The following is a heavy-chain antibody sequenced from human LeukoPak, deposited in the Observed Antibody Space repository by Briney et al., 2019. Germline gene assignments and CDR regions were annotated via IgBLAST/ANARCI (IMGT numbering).Heavy chain of an antibody. D-gene: IGHD3-22*01. CDR1: GGSISSYY. J-gene: IGHJ4*02. Sequence: SETLSLTCTVSGGSISSYYWSWIRQPPGKGLEWIGYIYYSGSTNYNPSLKSRVTISVDTSKNQFSLKLSSVTAADTAVYYCARDRGFYYDSSGYFDYWGQGTLVTVSS. CDR3: ARDRGFYYDSSGYFDY. V-gene: IGHV4-59*01. CDR2: IYYSGST.